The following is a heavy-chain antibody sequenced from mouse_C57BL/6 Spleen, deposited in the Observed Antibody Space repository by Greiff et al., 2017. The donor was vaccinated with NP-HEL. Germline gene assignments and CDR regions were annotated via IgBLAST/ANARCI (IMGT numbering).Heavy chain of an antibody. CDR3: AREITTVAYYFDY. D-gene: IGHD1-1*01. J-gene: IGHJ2*01. Sequence: QVQLQQSGAELARPGASVKMSCKASGYTFTSYTMHWVKQRPGQGLEWIGYINPSGGYTKYNQKFKDKATLTADKSSSTAYMQLSSLTSEDSAVYYCAREITTVAYYFDYWGQGTTLTVSS. CDR2: INPSGGYT. CDR1: GYTFTSYT. V-gene: IGHV1-4*01.